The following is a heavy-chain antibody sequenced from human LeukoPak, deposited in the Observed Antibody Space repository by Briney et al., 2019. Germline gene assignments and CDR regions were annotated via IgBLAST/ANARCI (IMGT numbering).Heavy chain of an antibody. J-gene: IGHJ4*02. CDR3: AKDRTSIAVAGYYFDC. Sequence: GGSLRLSCETSGFIFSNCWMTWVRQAPGKGLEWVANIKTDASEKYYADSVKGRFTISRDNSKNTLYLQMNSLRAEDTAVYYCAKDRTSIAVAGYYFDCWGQGTLVTVSS. V-gene: IGHV3-7*01. D-gene: IGHD6-19*01. CDR1: GFIFSNCW. CDR2: IKTDASEK.